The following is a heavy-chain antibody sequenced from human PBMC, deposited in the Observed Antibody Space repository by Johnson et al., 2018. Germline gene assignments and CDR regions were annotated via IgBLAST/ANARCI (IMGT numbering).Heavy chain of an antibody. CDR3: ATRDGHWSGAGCRLRDS. CDR2: IRSKAYRGTT. CDR1: GFTFGDNA. J-gene: IGHJ3*02. Sequence: VQLVESGGGLVQPGRSLRLSCKSTGFTFGDNAMSWFRQAPGKGLEWAGFIRSKAYRGTTEYAASVKGRFTISRDDSENIAFLEMNSLQIEDTAVYYCATRDGHWSGAGCRLRDSWGQGTTVIVSS. V-gene: IGHV3-49*03. D-gene: IGHD2-15*01.